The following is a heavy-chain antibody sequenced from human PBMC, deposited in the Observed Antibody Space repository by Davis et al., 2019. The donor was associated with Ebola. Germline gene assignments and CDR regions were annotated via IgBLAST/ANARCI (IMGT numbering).Heavy chain of an antibody. CDR3: ARDSDLIAAAALDV. D-gene: IGHD6-13*01. J-gene: IGHJ6*02. CDR2: IWYDGSNK. CDR1: GFTFSSYG. Sequence: PGGSLRLSCAASGFTFSSYGMHWVRQAPGKGLEWVAVIWYDGSNKYYADSVKGRFTISRDNAKNSLYLQMNSLRAEDTAVYYCARDSDLIAAAALDVWGQGTTVTVSS. V-gene: IGHV3-33*01.